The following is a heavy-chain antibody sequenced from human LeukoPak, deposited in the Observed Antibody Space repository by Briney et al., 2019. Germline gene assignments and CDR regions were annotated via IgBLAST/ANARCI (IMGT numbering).Heavy chain of an antibody. CDR1: GFTFSNFH. J-gene: IGHJ4*02. V-gene: IGHV3-23*05. D-gene: IGHD6-13*01. Sequence: PGGSLRLSCAASGFTFSNFHMSWVRQAPGKGLEWVSAIDSSGGTTWYADSVKGRFTISRDNSKNTLFLQMYSLRAEDTAVYYCANNRPRPGYSSSWYSPIDYWGQGTLVTVSS. CDR2: IDSSGGTT. CDR3: ANNRPRPGYSSSWYSPIDY.